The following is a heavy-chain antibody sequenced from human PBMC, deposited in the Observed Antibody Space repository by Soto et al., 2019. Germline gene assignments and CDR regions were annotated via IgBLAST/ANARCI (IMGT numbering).Heavy chain of an antibody. CDR1: RFTFSSYA. J-gene: IGHJ4*02. Sequence: GGSLRLSCAASRFTFSSYAMSWVRQAPGKGLEWVSAISGSGGSTYYADSVKGRFTISRDNSKNTLYLQMNSLRAEDTAVYYCAKVGRITIFGVVIGPLDYWGQGTLVTVSS. CDR3: AKVGRITIFGVVIGPLDY. CDR2: ISGSGGST. D-gene: IGHD3-3*01. V-gene: IGHV3-23*01.